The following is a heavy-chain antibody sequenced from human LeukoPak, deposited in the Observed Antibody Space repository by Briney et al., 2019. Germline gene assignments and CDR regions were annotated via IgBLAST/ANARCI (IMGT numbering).Heavy chain of an antibody. CDR1: GGSISSSSYY. CDR3: ARVRTAVPAAIFWFDP. Sequence: SETLSLTCTVSGGSISSSSYYWGWIRQPPGKGLEWIGSIYYSGSTYYNPSLKSRVTISVDTSKNQFSLKLSSVTAADTAVYYCARVRTAVPAAIFWFDPWGQGTLVTVSS. CDR2: IYYSGST. J-gene: IGHJ5*02. D-gene: IGHD2-2*01. V-gene: IGHV4-39*07.